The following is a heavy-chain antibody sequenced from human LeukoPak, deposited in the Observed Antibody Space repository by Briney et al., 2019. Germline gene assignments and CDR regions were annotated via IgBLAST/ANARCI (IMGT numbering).Heavy chain of an antibody. J-gene: IGHJ4*02. CDR1: GGSISSYY. CDR3: ARGPWEYSSGDC. V-gene: IGHV4-59*12. CDR2: IYYSGST. Sequence: PSETLSLTCTVSGGSISSYYWSWIRQPPGKGLEWIGYIYYSGSTTYNPSLKSRVTISVDTSKNQFSLKLSSVTAADTAVYYCARGPWEYSSGDCWGQGTLVTVSS. D-gene: IGHD6-19*01.